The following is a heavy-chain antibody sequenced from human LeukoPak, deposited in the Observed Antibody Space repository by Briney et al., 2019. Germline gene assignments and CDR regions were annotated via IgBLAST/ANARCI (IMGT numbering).Heavy chain of an antibody. CDR3: ASLAPGYYFDY. D-gene: IGHD2-15*01. CDR1: GGSISSGDDY. J-gene: IGHJ4*02. V-gene: IGHV4-30-4*08. Sequence: SETLSLTCTVSGGSISSGDDYWSWIRQPPGKGLEWIGYIYYGGSTYYNPSLKSRVTISVDTSKNQFSLNLSSVTAADTAVYYCASLAPGYYFDYWGQGTLVTVSS. CDR2: IYYGGST.